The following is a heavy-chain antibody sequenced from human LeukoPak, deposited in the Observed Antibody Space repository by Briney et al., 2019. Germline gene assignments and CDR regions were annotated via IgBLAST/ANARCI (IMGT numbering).Heavy chain of an antibody. D-gene: IGHD6-13*01. CDR1: GFTFSSYS. Sequence: PGGSLRLSCAASGFTFSSYSMNWVRQAPGKGLEWVSSISSSSSYIYYADSVKGRFTISRDNAKNSLYLQMDSLRAEDTAVYYCARGGQQLVPPDYWGQGTLVTVSS. V-gene: IGHV3-21*01. J-gene: IGHJ4*02. CDR3: ARGGQQLVPPDY. CDR2: ISSSSSYI.